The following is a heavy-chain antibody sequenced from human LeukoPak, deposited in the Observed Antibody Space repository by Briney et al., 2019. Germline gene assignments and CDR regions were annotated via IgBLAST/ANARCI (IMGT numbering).Heavy chain of an antibody. CDR2: IIPILGIA. J-gene: IGHJ4*02. CDR3: ARVRSYYDSSGRTYDY. D-gene: IGHD3-22*01. V-gene: IGHV1-69*04. CDR1: GGTFSSYA. Sequence: ASVKVSCKASGGTFSSYAISWVRQAPGQGLEWMGRIIPILGIANYAQKFRGRVTITADKSTSTAYMELRSLRSDDTAVYYCARVRSYYDSSGRTYDYWGQGTLVTVSS.